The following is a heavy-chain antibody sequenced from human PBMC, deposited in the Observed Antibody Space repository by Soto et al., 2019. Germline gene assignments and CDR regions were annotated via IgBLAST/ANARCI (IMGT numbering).Heavy chain of an antibody. V-gene: IGHV3-33*08. D-gene: IGHD3-9*01. CDR3: ARVAITTGHYRHVDL. Sequence: QVQLVESGGGVVQPGGSLRLSCAASGFTFSYYGFHWVRQAPGKGLEWVSVMHTGGNEKYYVYSVKGRFTVSRDDSRNMVYLEMSGLRAEDTAEYFCARVAITTGHYRHVDLWGRGARVAVS. CDR1: GFTFSYYG. CDR2: MHTGGNEK. J-gene: IGHJ4*02.